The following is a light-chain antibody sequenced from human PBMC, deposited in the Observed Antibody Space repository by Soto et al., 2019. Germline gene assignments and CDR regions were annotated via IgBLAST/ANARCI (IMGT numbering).Light chain of an antibody. CDR1: QSVSSSY. J-gene: IGKJ4*01. CDR3: QQYGSSPLT. V-gene: IGKV3-20*01. Sequence: EIVLTRSPCTLSLSPGERSTLSCRASQSVSSSYLAWYQQKPGQAPRLLIYGASSRATGIPDRFSGSGSGTDFTLTISRLEPEDFAVYYCQQYGSSPLTFGGGTTGDIK. CDR2: GAS.